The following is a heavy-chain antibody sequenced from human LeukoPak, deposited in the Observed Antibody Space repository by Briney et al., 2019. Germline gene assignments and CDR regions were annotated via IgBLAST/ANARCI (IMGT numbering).Heavy chain of an antibody. CDR1: GYSVSSNSAA. D-gene: IGHD6-19*01. V-gene: IGHV6-1*01. CDR2: TYYRSKWYN. J-gene: IGHJ4*02. Sequence: SQTLSLTCAISGYSVSSNSAAWNWITQSPSRGLEGLRRTYYRSKWYNDYAVSVKSRITINPDTSKNQFSLQLNSVTPEDTAVYYCARASVAGGVFDYWGQGTLVTVSS. CDR3: ARASVAGGVFDY.